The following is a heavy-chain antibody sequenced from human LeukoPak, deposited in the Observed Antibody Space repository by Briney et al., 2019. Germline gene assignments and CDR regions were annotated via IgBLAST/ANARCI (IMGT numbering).Heavy chain of an antibody. CDR3: AKDLGYCSSTSCGYFDY. CDR2: IRYDGSIK. D-gene: IGHD2-2*01. Sequence: GGSLRLSCAASGFTFSSYGMNWVRQAPGKGLEWVAFIRYDGSIKYSADSVKGRFTISRDNSKNTLYLQMNSLRAEDTAVYYCAKDLGYCSSTSCGYFDYWGQGTLVTVSS. V-gene: IGHV3-30*02. J-gene: IGHJ4*02. CDR1: GFTFSSYG.